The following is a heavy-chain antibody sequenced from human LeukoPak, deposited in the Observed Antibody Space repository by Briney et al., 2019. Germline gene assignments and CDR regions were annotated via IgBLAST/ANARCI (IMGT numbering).Heavy chain of an antibody. V-gene: IGHV4-39*01. CDR1: GGSVSIVSSY. J-gene: IGHJ4*02. CDR3: ARRAHNSVYFDY. D-gene: IGHD5-24*01. Sequence: SDTLSLTCTVSGGSVSIVSSYWGWIRQPPGKGLDWIGSIYYSGSSYYNPSLKSRDTISVDTSKNQFPLKLSSVTAADTAVYYCARRAHNSVYFDYWGQGTLVTVSS. CDR2: IYYSGSS.